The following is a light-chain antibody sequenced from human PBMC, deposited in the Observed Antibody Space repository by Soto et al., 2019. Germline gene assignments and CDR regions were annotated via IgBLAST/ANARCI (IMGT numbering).Light chain of an antibody. Sequence: QSALTQPASVSGSPGQSITISCTGTSSDVGGYNYVSWYQQHPGKAPKLLICDVSYRPSGVSNRFSGSKSGNTASLTVSGLQAEDEADYYCSSYTSSSTLVFGGGTKVTVL. CDR2: DVS. CDR3: SSYTSSSTLV. CDR1: SSDVGGYNY. V-gene: IGLV2-14*01. J-gene: IGLJ2*01.